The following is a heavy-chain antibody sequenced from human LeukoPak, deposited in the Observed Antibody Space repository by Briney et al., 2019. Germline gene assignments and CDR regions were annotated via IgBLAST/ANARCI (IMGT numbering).Heavy chain of an antibody. V-gene: IGHV4-4*07. Sequence: SETLSLTCTVSGGSISSYYWSWIRQPAGKGLEWIGRIYTSGSTNYNPSLKSRVTMPVDTSKNQFSLKLSSVTAADTAVYYCASGYSSGWPDYWGRGTLVTVSS. CDR3: ASGYSSGWPDY. CDR2: IYTSGST. D-gene: IGHD6-19*01. J-gene: IGHJ4*02. CDR1: GGSISSYY.